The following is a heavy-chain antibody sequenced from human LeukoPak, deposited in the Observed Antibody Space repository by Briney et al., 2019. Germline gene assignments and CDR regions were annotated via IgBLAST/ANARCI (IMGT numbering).Heavy chain of an antibody. J-gene: IGHJ4*02. CDR2: ISYSGST. CDR3: ARGPDSGYVRY. V-gene: IGHV4-39*01. Sequence: SETLSLTCTVSGGSISSSSNFWGWIRQPPGKGLEWIGSISYSGSTYYNPSLKSRVTISVDTSKNQFSLKLSSVTAADTAVYYCARGPDSGYVRYWGQGTLVTVSS. CDR1: GGSISSSSNF. D-gene: IGHD5-12*01.